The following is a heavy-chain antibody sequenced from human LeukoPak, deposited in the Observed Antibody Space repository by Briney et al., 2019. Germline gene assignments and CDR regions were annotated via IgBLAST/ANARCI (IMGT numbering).Heavy chain of an antibody. J-gene: IGHJ4*02. Sequence: GGSLRLSCAASGFTCSSYSMNWVRQAPGKGLEWVSYISSSSSTIYYADSVKGRFTISRDNAKNSLYLQMNSLRAEDTAVYYCASWDVVVLAADHYWGQGTLVTVSS. CDR3: ASWDVVVLAADHY. D-gene: IGHD2-2*01. V-gene: IGHV3-48*01. CDR2: ISSSSSTI. CDR1: GFTCSSYS.